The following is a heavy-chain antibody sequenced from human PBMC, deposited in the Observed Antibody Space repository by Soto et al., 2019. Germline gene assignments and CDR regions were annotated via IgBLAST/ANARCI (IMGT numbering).Heavy chain of an antibody. J-gene: IGHJ6*02. V-gene: IGHV4-39*01. CDR1: GGSISSSSYY. CDR3: ATLSLSSIAARPGGYYYGMDV. CDR2: IYYSGST. D-gene: IGHD6-6*01. Sequence: KTSETLSLTCTVSGGSISSSSYYWGWIRQPPGKGLEWIGSIYYSGSTYYNPSLKSRVTISVDTSKNQFSLKLSSVTAADTAVYYCATLSLSSIAARPGGYYYGMDVWGQGTTVTVSS.